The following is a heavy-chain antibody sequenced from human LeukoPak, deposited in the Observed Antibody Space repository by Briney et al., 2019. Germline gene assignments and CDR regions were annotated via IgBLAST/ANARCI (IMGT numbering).Heavy chain of an antibody. V-gene: IGHV4-34*01. D-gene: IGHD6-13*01. CDR1: GGSFSGYY. CDR3: AKGGIAAAGSHDAFDI. CDR2: INHSGST. Sequence: SETLSLTCAVYGGSFSGYYWSWIRQPPGKGLEWIGEINHSGSTNYNPSLKSRVTISVDTSKNQFSLKPSSVTAADTAVYYCAKGGIAAAGSHDAFDIWGQGTMVTVSS. J-gene: IGHJ3*02.